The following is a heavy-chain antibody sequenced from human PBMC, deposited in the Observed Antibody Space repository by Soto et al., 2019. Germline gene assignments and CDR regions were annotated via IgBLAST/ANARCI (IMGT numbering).Heavy chain of an antibody. V-gene: IGHV1-8*01. Sequence: QVPLVQSGAEVKKPGASVKVSCKASGYTFTSNDINWVRQAPGQGPEWMGWMNPDNGKTGFAQKFQGRITMTRITSISTAYMELSSLRSDDTAVYFCARPLYSSTRCGPYFFDSWGQGSLVTVSS. J-gene: IGHJ4*02. CDR1: GYTFTSND. D-gene: IGHD2-2*01. CDR3: ARPLYSSTRCGPYFFDS. CDR2: MNPDNGKT.